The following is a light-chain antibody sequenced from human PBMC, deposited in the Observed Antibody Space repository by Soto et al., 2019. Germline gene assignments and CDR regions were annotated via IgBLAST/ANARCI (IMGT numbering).Light chain of an antibody. J-gene: IGKJ2*01. CDR3: QQYNNWPYT. CDR2: GAS. V-gene: IGKV3-15*01. Sequence: EIVLTQSPGTLSVSPGERSTLSFRASQSVSSNLAWYQQKPGQAPRLLIYGASTRATGIPARFSGSGSGTEFTLTISSLQSEDFAVYYCQQYNNWPYTFGQGTKVDIK. CDR1: QSVSSN.